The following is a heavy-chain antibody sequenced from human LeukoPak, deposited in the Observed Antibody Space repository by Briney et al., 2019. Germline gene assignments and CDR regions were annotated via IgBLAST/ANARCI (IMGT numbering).Heavy chain of an antibody. V-gene: IGHV4-59*11. CDR3: ARDLITVTKGFDI. Sequence: PSETLSLTCAVATDSISRHYWSWIRQPPGKGLEWIGYISYIGSTNYNPSLKGRVTISIDTSKNQFSLKLRSVTAADTAVYYCARDLITVTKGFDIWGQGTMVSVSS. D-gene: IGHD4-17*01. CDR2: ISYIGST. CDR1: TDSISRHY. J-gene: IGHJ3*02.